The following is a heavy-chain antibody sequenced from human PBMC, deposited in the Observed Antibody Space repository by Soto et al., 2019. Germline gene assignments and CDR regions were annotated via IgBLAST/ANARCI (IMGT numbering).Heavy chain of an antibody. CDR2: ISAYNGNT. CDR1: GYTFTSYG. D-gene: IGHD2-2*01. Sequence: GASVKVSCKASGYTFTSYGISWVRQAPGQGLEWMGWISAYNGNTNYAQKLQGRVTMTTDTSTSTAYMELRSLRSDDTAVYYCARDSYCSSTSCFMFDPWGQGTLVTVSS. CDR3: ARDSYCSSTSCFMFDP. J-gene: IGHJ5*02. V-gene: IGHV1-18*01.